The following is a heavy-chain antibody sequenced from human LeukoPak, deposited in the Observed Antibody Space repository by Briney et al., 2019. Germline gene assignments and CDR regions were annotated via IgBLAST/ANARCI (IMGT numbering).Heavy chain of an antibody. V-gene: IGHV3-30*04. CDR1: GFTFSSYA. D-gene: IGHD3-22*01. J-gene: IGHJ4*02. Sequence: GGSLRLSCAASGFTFSSYAMHWVRQAPGKGLEWVAVISYDGSNKYYADSVKGRFTISRGNSKNTLYLQMNSLRAEDTAVYYCARGGYYYYDSSGYYYLDYWGQGTLVTVSS. CDR3: ARGGYYYYDSSGYYYLDY. CDR2: ISYDGSNK.